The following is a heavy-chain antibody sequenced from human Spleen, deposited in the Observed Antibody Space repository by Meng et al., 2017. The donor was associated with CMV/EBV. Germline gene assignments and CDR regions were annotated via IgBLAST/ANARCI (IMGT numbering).Heavy chain of an antibody. V-gene: IGHV4-4*02. CDR2: IYHSGSA. CDR3: ARLRAMVYYFDH. CDR1: GGPISSSNW. J-gene: IGHJ4*02. Sequence: AVAGGPISSSNWGSWVRQPPGKGLGWIGEIYHSGSANYNSSLRSRVTMSVDKSKNQFSLRLTSVTAADTALYYCARLRAMVYYFDHWGLGTLVTVSS. D-gene: IGHD5-18*01.